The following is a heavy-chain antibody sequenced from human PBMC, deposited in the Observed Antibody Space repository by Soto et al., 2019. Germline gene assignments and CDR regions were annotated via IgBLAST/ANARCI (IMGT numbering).Heavy chain of an antibody. CDR2: ISGSGAYT. D-gene: IGHD3-16*02. J-gene: IGHJ3*02. CDR3: EKVTWGSYRAGLGI. Sequence: EVQLLESGGSLVQPGGSLRLSCAASGFTFSSYAMNWVRQAPGKGLEWVSVISGSGAYTYYADSVKGRFTISRDNSKNTLNLQMSSLRADDTAVYYCEKVTWGSYRAGLGIWGRGTVVTVSS. CDR1: GFTFSSYA. V-gene: IGHV3-23*01.